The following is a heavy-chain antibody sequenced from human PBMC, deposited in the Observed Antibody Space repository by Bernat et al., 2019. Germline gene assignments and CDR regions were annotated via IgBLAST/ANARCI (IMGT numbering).Heavy chain of an antibody. J-gene: IGHJ6*02. D-gene: IGHD3-10*01. CDR2: IWYDGSNK. CDR1: GFTFSSYG. CDR3: AGTKGVRGVFTPHAGSRYYYYGMDV. V-gene: IGHV3-33*01. Sequence: QVQLVESGGGVVQPGRSLRLSCAASGFTFSSYGMHWVRQAPGKGLEWVAVIWYDGSNKYYADSVKGRFTISRDNSKNTLYLQMNSLRAEDTAVYYCAGTKGVRGVFTPHAGSRYYYYGMDVWGQGTTVTVSS.